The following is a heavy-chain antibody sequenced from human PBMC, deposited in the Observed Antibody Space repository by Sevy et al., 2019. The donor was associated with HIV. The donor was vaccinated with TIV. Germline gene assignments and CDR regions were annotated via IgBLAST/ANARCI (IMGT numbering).Heavy chain of an antibody. J-gene: IGHJ4*02. CDR3: ARGQYSYGYWREFDY. CDR1: GGSISSFY. V-gene: IGHV4-59*01. Sequence: SETLSLTCTVSGGSISSFYWSWIRQPPGKGLEWIGYIYYSGNTNYSPSLKGRVTISLDTSNNQFSLNLSSVTAADTAVYYCARGQYSYGYWREFDYWGQGTLVTVSS. D-gene: IGHD5-18*01. CDR2: IYYSGNT.